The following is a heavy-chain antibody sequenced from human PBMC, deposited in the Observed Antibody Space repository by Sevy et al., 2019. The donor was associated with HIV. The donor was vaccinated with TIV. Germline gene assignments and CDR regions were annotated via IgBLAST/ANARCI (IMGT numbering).Heavy chain of an antibody. V-gene: IGHV3-23*01. D-gene: IGHD6-6*01. CDR1: GFTFSSYA. J-gene: IGHJ6*03. Sequence: GGSLKLSCAASGFTFSSYAMSWVRQAPGKGLEWVSGISGSDGRTYYADSMKGRLTISRDNSKNTLYLQMNSLRAEDTAVYYCAKYYPLTTRPGYSYYYLDVWGKGTTVTVSS. CDR3: AKYYPLTTRPGYSYYYLDV. CDR2: ISGSDGRT.